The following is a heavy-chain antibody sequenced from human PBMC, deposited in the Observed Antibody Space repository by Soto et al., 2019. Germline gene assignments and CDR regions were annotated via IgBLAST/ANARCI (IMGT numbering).Heavy chain of an antibody. V-gene: IGHV3-30*18. CDR1: GFTFSDYW. D-gene: IGHD3-10*01. J-gene: IGHJ4*02. Sequence: GGSLRLSCVASGFTFSDYWMHWVRQAPGKGLEWVALISYDGSNKYYADSVKGRFAISRDNSKNTLYVQMNSLRAEDTAVYYCAKDFMVRGVYPGLFDCWGPGTLVTVSS. CDR2: ISYDGSNK. CDR3: AKDFMVRGVYPGLFDC.